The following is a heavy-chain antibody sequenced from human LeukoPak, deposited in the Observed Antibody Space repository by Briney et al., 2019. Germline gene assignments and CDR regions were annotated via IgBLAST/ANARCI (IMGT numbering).Heavy chain of an antibody. D-gene: IGHD3-22*01. CDR3: AKIEGYDSSGYYYVGPYFDY. V-gene: IGHV3-23*01. CDR1: GFTFSSYA. Sequence: GGSLRLSCAASGFTFSSYAMSWVRQAPGKGLEWVSAISGSGGSTYYADSVKGPFTISTDNSKNTLYLQMNSLRAEDTAVYYCAKIEGYDSSGYYYVGPYFDYWGQGTLVTVSS. CDR2: ISGSGGST. J-gene: IGHJ4*02.